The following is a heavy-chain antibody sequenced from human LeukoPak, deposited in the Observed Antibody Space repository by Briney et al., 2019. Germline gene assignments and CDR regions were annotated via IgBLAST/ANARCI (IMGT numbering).Heavy chain of an antibody. Sequence: RASVKVSFTASGYTFTSYYMHWVRQAPGQGLEWMGIINPSGGSTSYAQKFQGRVTITADKSTSTAYMELSSLRSEDTAVYYCARSSGYFDWSPDWGQGTLVTVSS. CDR3: ARSSGYFDWSPD. D-gene: IGHD3-9*01. J-gene: IGHJ4*02. CDR2: INPSGGST. CDR1: GYTFTSYY. V-gene: IGHV1-46*01.